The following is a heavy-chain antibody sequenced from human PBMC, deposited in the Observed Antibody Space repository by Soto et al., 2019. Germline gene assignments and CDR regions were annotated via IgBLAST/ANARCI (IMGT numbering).Heavy chain of an antibody. D-gene: IGHD3-22*01. CDR2: IIPIFGTA. J-gene: IGHJ5*02. V-gene: IGHV1-69*13. CDR1: GGTFSSYA. Sequence: SVKVSCKASGGTFSSYAISWFRQAHGQGLEWMGGIIPIFGTANYAQKFQGRVTITADESTSTAYMELSSLRSEDTAVYYCARGHLGGYQTYNWFDTWGQGTLAPASS. CDR3: ARGHLGGYQTYNWFDT.